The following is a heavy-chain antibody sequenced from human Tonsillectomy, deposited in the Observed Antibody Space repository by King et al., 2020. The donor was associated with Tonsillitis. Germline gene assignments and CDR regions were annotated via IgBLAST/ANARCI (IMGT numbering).Heavy chain of an antibody. CDR2: TFHSGSA. Sequence: MQLQESGPGLVRPSQTLALTCTVSGASVSSGGSYWTWIRQHPGKGLEWIAYTFHSGSAYYNPSLSSRVLVSIDTSKNQLSLEMTSLTAADTAVYYCARGGDYSSSWNKVDHWGQGALVIVSS. J-gene: IGHJ4*02. CDR1: GASVSSGGSY. CDR3: ARGGDYSSSWNKVDH. D-gene: IGHD1/OR15-1a*01. V-gene: IGHV4-31*03.